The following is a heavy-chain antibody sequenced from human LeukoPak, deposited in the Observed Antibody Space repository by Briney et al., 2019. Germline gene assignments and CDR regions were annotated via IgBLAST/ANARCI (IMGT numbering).Heavy chain of an antibody. CDR2: ISAYNGNT. CDR1: GYTFTGYY. Sequence: GASVKVSCKASGYTFTGYYMHWVRQAPGQGLGWMGWISAYNGNTNYAQKLQGRVTMTTDTSTSTAYMELRSLRSDDTAVYYCARVRGGWYFYYYYMDVWGKGTTVTVSS. V-gene: IGHV1-18*04. CDR3: ARVRGGWYFYYYYMDV. D-gene: IGHD6-19*01. J-gene: IGHJ6*03.